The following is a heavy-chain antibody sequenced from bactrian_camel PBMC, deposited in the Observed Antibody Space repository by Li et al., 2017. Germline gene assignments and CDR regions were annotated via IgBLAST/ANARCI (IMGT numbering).Heavy chain of an antibody. D-gene: IGHD7*01. J-gene: IGHJ4*01. CDR2: SISSDGTT. V-gene: IGHV3S42*01. CDR3: AADQLYGTCRDVLDFPA. Sequence: DVQLVESGGGSVQAGGSLRLSCTASGISSYFMGWFRQAPGTEREPLGRELIASISSDGTTTYRDSVKGRFSISQDTAKHTLYLQMNSLKIEDTAMYYCAADQLYGTCRDVLDFPARGQGTQVTVS. CDR1: GISSYF.